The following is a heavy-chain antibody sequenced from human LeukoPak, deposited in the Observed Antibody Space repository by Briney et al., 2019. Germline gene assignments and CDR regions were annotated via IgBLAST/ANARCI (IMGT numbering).Heavy chain of an antibody. V-gene: IGHV1-18*01. D-gene: IGHD4-17*01. CDR2: ISAYNGNT. CDR3: ARDRDYGDYNTQDLFVY. CDR1: GYTFTNYG. Sequence: ASVKVSCKASGYTFTNYGISWVRQAPGQGLEWMGWISAYNGNTNYAQKFQGRVTMTTDTSTSTAYMELRSLRSDDTAVYYCARDRDYGDYNTQDLFVYWGQGTLVTVSS. J-gene: IGHJ4*02.